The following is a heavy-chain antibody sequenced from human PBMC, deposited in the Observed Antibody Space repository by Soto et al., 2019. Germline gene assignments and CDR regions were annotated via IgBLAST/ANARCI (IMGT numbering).Heavy chain of an antibody. CDR2: INPSGGST. D-gene: IGHD6-13*01. CDR3: ARDGRREVLGIAAAGPNWFDP. CDR1: GYTFTSYY. J-gene: IGHJ5*02. V-gene: IGHV1-46*01. Sequence: ASVKVSCKASGYTFTSYYMHWVRQAPGQGLEWMGIINPSGGSTSYAQKFQGRDTMTRDTSTSTVYMELSSLRSEDTAVYYCARDGRREVLGIAAAGPNWFDPWGQGTLVTVSS.